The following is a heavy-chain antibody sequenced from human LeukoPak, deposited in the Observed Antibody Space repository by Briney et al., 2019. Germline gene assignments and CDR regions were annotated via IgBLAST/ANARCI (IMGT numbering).Heavy chain of an antibody. V-gene: IGHV4-59*12. CDR2: IYYSGST. CDR3: ARDSSYGDDPSFDY. CDR1: GGSTSSYY. Sequence: SETLSLTCTVSGGSTSSYYWSWIRQPPGKGLEWIGYIYYSGSTNYNPSLKSRVTISVDTSKNQFSLKLSSVTAADTAVYYCARDSSYGDDPSFDYWGQGTLVTVSS. J-gene: IGHJ4*02. D-gene: IGHD4-17*01.